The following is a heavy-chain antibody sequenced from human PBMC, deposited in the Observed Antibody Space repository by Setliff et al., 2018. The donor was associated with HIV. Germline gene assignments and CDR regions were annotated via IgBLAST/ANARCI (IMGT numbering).Heavy chain of an antibody. Sequence: SETLSLTCAVYGGSLSDHYWSWIRQPPGKGLEWIGEINHSGSTNCNPSLRSRVSISVDTSKNQFSLRLSSVTAADTAVYYCARDPSSSGWSEGLYYFDSWGRGTLVTVSS. CDR1: GGSLSDHY. V-gene: IGHV4-34*01. CDR3: ARDPSSSGWSEGLYYFDS. J-gene: IGHJ4*02. CDR2: INHSGST. D-gene: IGHD6-19*01.